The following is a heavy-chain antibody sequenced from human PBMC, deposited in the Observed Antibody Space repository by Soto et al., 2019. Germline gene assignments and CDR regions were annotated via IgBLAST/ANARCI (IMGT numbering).Heavy chain of an antibody. Sequence: GGSLRLSCAASGFTFSSYAMSWVRQAPGKGLEWVSAISGSGGSTYYADSVKGRFTISRDNSKNTLYLQMNSLRAEDTAVYYCAKDPIIDYGDYGGYYYYGMDVWGQGTTVTVSS. CDR3: AKDPIIDYGDYGGYYYYGMDV. CDR1: GFTFSSYA. CDR2: ISGSGGST. D-gene: IGHD4-17*01. J-gene: IGHJ6*02. V-gene: IGHV3-23*01.